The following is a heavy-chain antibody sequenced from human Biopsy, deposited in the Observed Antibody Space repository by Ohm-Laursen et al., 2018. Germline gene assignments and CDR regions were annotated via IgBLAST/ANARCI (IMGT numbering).Heavy chain of an antibody. CDR3: ARGGVDTAMVEN. J-gene: IGHJ4*02. D-gene: IGHD5-18*01. V-gene: IGHV1-2*02. CDR2: INPNSGGT. CDR1: GYTFTAYY. Sequence: GASVKVSCKASGYTFTAYYMHWVRQAPGQGLEWMGWINPNSGGTNYVQKFQGRVTMTRDTSISTAYMELSRLRSDDTAVYYCARGGVDTAMVENWGQGTLVTVSS.